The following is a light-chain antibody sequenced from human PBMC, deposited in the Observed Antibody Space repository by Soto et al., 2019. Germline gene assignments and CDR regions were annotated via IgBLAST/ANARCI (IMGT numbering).Light chain of an antibody. CDR3: QQYPNYPWT. CDR1: QSISSW. CDR2: DVS. V-gene: IGKV1-5*01. Sequence: DIQMTQSPPTLSASVGDRVTITCRASQSISSWLAWYQQRPGKAPNLLIYDVSSLESGVPSRFSGSGSGTEFTLTISSLQPDDFATYYCQQYPNYPWTFCQGINVDIK. J-gene: IGKJ1*01.